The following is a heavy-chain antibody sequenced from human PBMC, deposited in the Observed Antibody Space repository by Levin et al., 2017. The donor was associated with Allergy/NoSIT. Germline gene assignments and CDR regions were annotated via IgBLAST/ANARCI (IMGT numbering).Heavy chain of an antibody. V-gene: IGHV3-30*18. CDR1: GFSFSLYG. CDR2: ISFDGSNI. CDR3: AKKVPGGVKAQPDS. Sequence: GGSLRLSCEASGFSFSLYGMHWVRQAPGKGLEWVAVISFDGSNIYYADSVKGRFTISRDNSKNTLYLQMNSLRAEDTSIYYCAKKVPGGVKAQPDSWDQGTLVTVSS. J-gene: IGHJ4*02. D-gene: IGHD3-16*01.